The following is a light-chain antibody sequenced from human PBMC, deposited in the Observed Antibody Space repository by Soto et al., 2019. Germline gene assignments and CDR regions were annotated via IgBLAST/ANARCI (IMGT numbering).Light chain of an antibody. Sequence: EIVLTQSPATLSSFPGDRVTLSCRASQYINTRLAWYQQTPGQTPRLLIYAASSRATGIPDRFSGSGSGTDFSLTISRLEAEDFAVYYRQQYGSSPRTFGQGTKVDIK. CDR1: QYINTR. CDR3: QQYGSSPRT. V-gene: IGKV3-20*01. CDR2: AAS. J-gene: IGKJ1*01.